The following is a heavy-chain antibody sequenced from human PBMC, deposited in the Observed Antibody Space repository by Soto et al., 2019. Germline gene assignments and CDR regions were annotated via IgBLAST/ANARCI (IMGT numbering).Heavy chain of an antibody. CDR1: GYSVSSYW. Sequence: PGASLKISRHFTGYSVSSYWITWVRQMPGPGFEWMGKIDPSDAYTDYSPSFQGHVTFSADKSISTAYLQWSSLKASDTAMYYCARPDCGSAGFKLLVYWGQGTLVTVSS. J-gene: IGHJ4*02. CDR2: IDPSDAYT. D-gene: IGHD2-21*01. CDR3: ARPDCGSAGFKLLVY. V-gene: IGHV5-10-1*01.